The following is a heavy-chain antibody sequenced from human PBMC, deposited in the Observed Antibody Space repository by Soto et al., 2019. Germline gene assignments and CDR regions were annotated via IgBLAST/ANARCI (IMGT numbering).Heavy chain of an antibody. CDR2: IYYSGST. J-gene: IGHJ4*02. D-gene: IGHD5-18*01. CDR1: GGSISSGDYY. Sequence: SETLSLTCTVSGGSISSGDYYWSWIRQPPGKGLEWIGYIYYSGSTYYNPSLKSRVTISVDTSKNQFSPKLSSVTAADTAVYYCASNSYGYTCYDYWGQGTLVTVSS. CDR3: ASNSYGYTCYDY. V-gene: IGHV4-30-4*01.